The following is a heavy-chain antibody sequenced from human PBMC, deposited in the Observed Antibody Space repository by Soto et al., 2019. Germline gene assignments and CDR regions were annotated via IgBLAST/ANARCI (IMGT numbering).Heavy chain of an antibody. V-gene: IGHV1-8*01. Sequence: QVQLVQSGAEVKKPGASVKVSCTASGYTFTSYDINWVRQATGQGLEWMGWMNPNSGNTGYAQKFQGRVTMTRNTSISTAYMELSSLRSEDTAVYYCARLCTIFGVVPQDYWGQGTLVTVSS. CDR3: ARLCTIFGVVPQDY. CDR1: GYTFTSYD. CDR2: MNPNSGNT. D-gene: IGHD3-3*01. J-gene: IGHJ4*02.